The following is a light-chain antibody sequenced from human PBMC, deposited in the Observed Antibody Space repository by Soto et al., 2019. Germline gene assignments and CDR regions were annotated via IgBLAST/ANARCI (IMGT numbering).Light chain of an antibody. J-gene: IGKJ5*01. V-gene: IGKV1-12*01. Sequence: DIQMTQSPSSVSASVGDRVTITCRSSEDISTWLAWYQQKPGKAPNLLIHTASTLQSGVLSRFSGSGSGTEFTLTISSLQPEDFATYYCQQRNSYPSTFGQGTRLEIK. CDR2: TAS. CDR3: QQRNSYPST. CDR1: EDISTW.